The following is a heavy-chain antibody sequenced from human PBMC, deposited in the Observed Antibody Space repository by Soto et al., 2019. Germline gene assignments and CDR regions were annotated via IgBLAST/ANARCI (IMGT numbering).Heavy chain of an antibody. J-gene: IGHJ4*02. Sequence: ASVKVSCKASGYTFSSYAITWVRQAPGQGLEWMGGIIAGYGTAKYAQKFQGRVTITRDTSTSTAYMELSSLRSEDTAVYYCARSDGPLGDYWGQGTLVTVS. CDR2: IIAGYGTA. CDR3: ARSDGPLGDY. D-gene: IGHD4-17*01. CDR1: GYTFSSYA. V-gene: IGHV1-3*01.